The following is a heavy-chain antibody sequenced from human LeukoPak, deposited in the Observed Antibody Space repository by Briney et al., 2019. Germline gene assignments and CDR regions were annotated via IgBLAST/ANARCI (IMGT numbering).Heavy chain of an antibody. CDR1: GYTFTGYY. V-gene: IGHV1-2*02. CDR3: AREMHLEYYGSGRKSFDP. J-gene: IGHJ5*02. D-gene: IGHD3-10*01. CDR2: INPNSGGT. Sequence: ASVKVSCKASGYTFTGYYMHWVRQAPGQGLEWMGWINPNSGGTNYAQKFQGRVTMTRDTPISTAYMELSRLRSDDTAVYYCAREMHLEYYGSGRKSFDPWGQGTLVTVSS.